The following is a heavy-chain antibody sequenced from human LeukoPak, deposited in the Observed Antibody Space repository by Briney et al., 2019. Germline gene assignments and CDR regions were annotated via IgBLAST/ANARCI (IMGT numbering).Heavy chain of an antibody. CDR1: GYTFTAFY. Sequence: ASVKVSCKASGYTFTAFYMHWVRQAPGQGLEWMGWVNPNSGDTNAAQKFQGRVAMTRDTSISTAYMELSRLRSDDTAMYYCARNGIAVAGYDYWGQGTVVSVSS. CDR2: VNPNSGDT. D-gene: IGHD6-19*01. CDR3: ARNGIAVAGYDY. J-gene: IGHJ4*02. V-gene: IGHV1-2*02.